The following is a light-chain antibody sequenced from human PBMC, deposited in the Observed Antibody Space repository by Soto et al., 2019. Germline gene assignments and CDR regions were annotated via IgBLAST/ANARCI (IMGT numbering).Light chain of an antibody. CDR1: ALPNQY. CDR2: KDS. V-gene: IGLV3-25*02. J-gene: IGLJ2*01. CDR3: QSADSSGTYVV. Sequence: SSELTQPPSGSVSPGQTARITCSGDALPNQYAYWYQQKPGQAPVLVIYKDSERPSGIPERFSGSSSGTTVTLTISGVQAEDEADYYCQSADSSGTYVVFGGGTKVTVL.